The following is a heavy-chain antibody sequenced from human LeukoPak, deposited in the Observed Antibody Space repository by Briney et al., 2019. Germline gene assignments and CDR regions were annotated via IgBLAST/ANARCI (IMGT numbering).Heavy chain of an antibody. Sequence: ASVKVSCKASGYTFTSYGISWVRQAPGQGLEWMGWISAYNGNTNYAQMLQGRVTMTTDTSTSTAYMEPRSLRSEDTAVYYCARAPSGYCSGGSCYSSWFDPWGQGTLVTVSS. CDR3: ARAPSGYCSGGSCYSSWFDP. D-gene: IGHD2-15*01. V-gene: IGHV1-18*01. CDR2: ISAYNGNT. CDR1: GYTFTSYG. J-gene: IGHJ5*02.